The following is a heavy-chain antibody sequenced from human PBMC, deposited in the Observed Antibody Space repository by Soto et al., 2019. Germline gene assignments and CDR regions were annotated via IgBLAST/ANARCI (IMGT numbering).Heavy chain of an antibody. CDR3: ARAVATALGAFDI. J-gene: IGHJ3*02. CDR2: INPSGGST. V-gene: IGHV1-46*03. CDR1: GYTFTSYY. Sequence: QVQLVQSGAEVKKPGASVKVSCKASGYTFTSYYMHWVRQAPGHGLEWMGIINPSGGSTSYAQKLQGRVSMTRDTSTSTVYMELSSLRYEDTAVYYCARAVATALGAFDIWGQGTMVTVSS. D-gene: IGHD6-13*01.